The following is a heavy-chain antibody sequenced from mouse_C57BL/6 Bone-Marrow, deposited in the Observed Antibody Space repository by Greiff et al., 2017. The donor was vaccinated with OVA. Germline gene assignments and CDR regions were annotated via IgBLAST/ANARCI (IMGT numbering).Heavy chain of an antibody. Sequence: QVQLQQPGAELVRPGPSVTLSCTASGYTFTSYWMHWVKQRPGQGLEWIGVIDPSDSYTNYTQKFKGKATLTVDTSSSTAYMQLSSLTSEDSAVYYCARCSNYFDYWGQGTTLTVSS. CDR3: ARCSNYFDY. V-gene: IGHV1-59*01. CDR2: IDPSDSYT. CDR1: GYTFTSYW. J-gene: IGHJ2*01. D-gene: IGHD1-1*01.